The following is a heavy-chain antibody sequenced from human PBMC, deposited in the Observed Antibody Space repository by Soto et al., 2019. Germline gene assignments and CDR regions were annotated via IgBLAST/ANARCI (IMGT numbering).Heavy chain of an antibody. CDR2: IIPIFGTA. Sequence: GASVKFSCKASGGTFSSYAISWVRQAPGQGLEWMGGIIPIFGTANYAQKFQGRVTITADESTSTAYMELSSLRSEDTAVYYCARLQQWPNNWFDPWGQGTLVTVSS. CDR1: GGTFSSYA. J-gene: IGHJ5*02. V-gene: IGHV1-69*13. CDR3: ARLQQWPNNWFDP. D-gene: IGHD6-19*01.